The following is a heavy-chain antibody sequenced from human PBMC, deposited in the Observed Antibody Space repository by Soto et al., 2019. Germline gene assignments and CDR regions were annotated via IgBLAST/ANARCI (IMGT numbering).Heavy chain of an antibody. Sequence: QVQLVQSGAEVRKPGASLKLSCQTSGYPFTSYHMHWVRQAPGQGLEWMGVINPTEGRTRYSQRFEERVTMTRATSTSTVYMERSSLRSEDTASYFCARGREYSFGYNWFDPWGQGTLVTVSS. CDR1: GYPFTSYH. CDR2: INPTEGRT. J-gene: IGHJ5*02. V-gene: IGHV1-46*01. D-gene: IGHD5-12*01. CDR3: ARGREYSFGYNWFDP.